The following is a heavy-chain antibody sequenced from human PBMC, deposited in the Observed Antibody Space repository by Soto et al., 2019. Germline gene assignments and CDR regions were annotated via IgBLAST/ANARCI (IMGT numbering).Heavy chain of an antibody. CDR3: ARAYYHDKSDFDY. CDR1: GFTFTNYA. V-gene: IGHV3-30-3*01. CDR2: ISYDGSKK. J-gene: IGHJ4*02. Sequence: PGGSLRLSCAASGFTFTNYAMHWVRQAPGKGLEWVAVISYDGSKKYYADSVKGRFTISRDNSKSTLYLQVNSLRAEDTAVFYCARAYYHDKSDFDYWGQGTQVTVSS. D-gene: IGHD3-22*01.